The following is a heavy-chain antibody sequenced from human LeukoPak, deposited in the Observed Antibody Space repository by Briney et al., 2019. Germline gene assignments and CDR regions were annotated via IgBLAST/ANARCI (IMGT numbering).Heavy chain of an antibody. V-gene: IGHV3-7*01. CDR3: ARRRYNWNGIDY. J-gene: IGHJ4*02. CDR2: IKQDGSEK. Sequence: GGPLRLSCAASGFTFSSYDMNWVRQAPGKGLEWVANIKQDGSEKNYVDSVKGRFTISRDNAKKSLDLQMNSLRVEDTAVYYCARRRYNWNGIDYWGQGTLVTVSS. CDR1: GFTFSSYD. D-gene: IGHD1-1*01.